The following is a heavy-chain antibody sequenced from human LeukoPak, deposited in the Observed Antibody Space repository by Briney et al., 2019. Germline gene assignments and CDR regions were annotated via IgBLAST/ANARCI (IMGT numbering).Heavy chain of an antibody. Sequence: PGRSLRLSCAASGSTFSSYAMHWVRQAPGKGLEWVAVISYDGSNKYYADSVKGRFTISRDNSKNTLYLQMNSLRAEDTAVYYCARDLEYYYDSSGYYYWGQGTLVTVSS. CDR2: ISYDGSNK. V-gene: IGHV3-30*01. J-gene: IGHJ4*02. CDR3: ARDLEYYYDSSGYYY. D-gene: IGHD3-22*01. CDR1: GSTFSSYA.